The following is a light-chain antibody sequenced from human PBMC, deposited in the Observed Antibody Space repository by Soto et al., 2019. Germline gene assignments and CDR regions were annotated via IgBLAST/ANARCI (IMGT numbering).Light chain of an antibody. CDR2: EVS. CDR1: SSDVGSYNR. Sequence: QSALTQPPSVSGSPGQSVTISCTGTSSDVGSYNRVSWYQQPPGTAPKLMIYEVSNRPSGVPDRFSGSKSGNTASLTISELQAEDEADYYCSSYTSSSTYVFGTGTKVTVL. J-gene: IGLJ1*01. V-gene: IGLV2-18*02. CDR3: SSYTSSSTYV.